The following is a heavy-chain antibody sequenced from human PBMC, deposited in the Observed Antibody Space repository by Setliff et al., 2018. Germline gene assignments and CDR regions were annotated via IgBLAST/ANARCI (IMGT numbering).Heavy chain of an antibody. CDR1: GFTFSNYG. CDR2: IQHDGRTD. CDR3: ARGADYGDYDGPGY. J-gene: IGHJ4*02. D-gene: IGHD4-17*01. Sequence: LRLSCVASGFTFSNYGMHWVRQAPGKGLEWVTYIQHDGRTDYYADSVRGRSDISRDNSKNTLYLRMSSLRPEDTAIYYCARGADYGDYDGPGYWGQGTLVTVSS. V-gene: IGHV3-30*19.